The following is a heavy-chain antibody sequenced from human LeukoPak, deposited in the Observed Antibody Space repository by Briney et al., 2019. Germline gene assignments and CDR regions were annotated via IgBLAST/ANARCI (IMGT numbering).Heavy chain of an antibody. CDR1: GYTFTTYG. V-gene: IGHV1-18*01. Sequence: AAVKDSCRSSGYTFTTYGITWVRQAPGQGLEWMGWISTYNGNTNYAQKLQGRVTMTTDTSTSTAYMELRSLRSDDTAMYYCARDRMDTGTYFDYWGQATLVTVSS. CDR2: ISTYNGNT. J-gene: IGHJ4*02. D-gene: IGHD5-18*01. CDR3: ARDRMDTGTYFDY.